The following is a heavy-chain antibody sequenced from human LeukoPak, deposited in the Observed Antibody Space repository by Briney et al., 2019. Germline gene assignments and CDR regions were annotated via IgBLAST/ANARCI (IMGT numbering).Heavy chain of an antibody. D-gene: IGHD1-26*01. CDR1: GFTFSSYA. V-gene: IGHV3-23*01. CDR2: ISDSVSGT. J-gene: IGHJ5*02. Sequence: GGSLRLSCAASGFTFSSYAMSWVRQAPGKWLEWVSAISDSVSGTYYADSVKGRFTISRDNSKNTLYLQMNSLRAEDTAVYSCANGGNYYARYWFDRWGQGTLVTVSS. CDR3: ANGGNYYARYWFDR.